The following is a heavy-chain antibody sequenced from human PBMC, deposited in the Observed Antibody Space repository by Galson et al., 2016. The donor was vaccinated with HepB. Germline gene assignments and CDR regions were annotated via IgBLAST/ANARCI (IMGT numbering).Heavy chain of an antibody. V-gene: IGHV3-23*01. J-gene: IGHJ4*02. CDR2: IDGPTPNT. D-gene: IGHD6-19*01. Sequence: SLRLSCAASGFTFSNYALSWVRRAPGKGLEWVSHIDGPTPNTHYADSVRGRFSIYRDNSRDTLYLQMASLTAEDPAIYYCTTWLSHHFDYWGQGTRVTVSS. CDR3: TTWLSHHFDY. CDR1: GFTFSNYA.